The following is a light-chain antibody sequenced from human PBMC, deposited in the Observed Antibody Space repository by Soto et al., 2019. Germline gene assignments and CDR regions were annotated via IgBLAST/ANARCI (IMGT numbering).Light chain of an antibody. J-gene: IGLJ1*01. Sequence: QSVLTQPPSVSGAPGQRVTISCTGCSSNIGAGCEVHWYQHLPGKAPKLLIYGNTNRPSGVPDRFSGSKSGTSASLAITGLQAEDEADYYCQSYDSSLSASYVFGRGTKVPVL. CDR1: SSNIGAGCE. CDR2: GNT. V-gene: IGLV1-40*01. CDR3: QSYDSSLSASYV.